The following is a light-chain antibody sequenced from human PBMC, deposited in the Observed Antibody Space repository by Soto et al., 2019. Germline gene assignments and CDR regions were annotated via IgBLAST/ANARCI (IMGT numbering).Light chain of an antibody. J-gene: IGKJ3*01. CDR2: GAS. CDR3: QKYDRAPFT. V-gene: IGKV1-27*01. Sequence: IQLTQSPSSLSASVGDRVTITCRASQGLSSYLAWYQQKPGRLPKLLLFGASTLQSGVPARFSGSGSGTLFTLTINGLLPEDVATYYCQKYDRAPFTFGPGTKVDFK. CDR1: QGLSSY.